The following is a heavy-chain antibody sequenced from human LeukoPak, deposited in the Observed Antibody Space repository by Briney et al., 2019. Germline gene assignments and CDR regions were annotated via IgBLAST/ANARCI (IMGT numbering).Heavy chain of an antibody. CDR2: ISSSSSYI. V-gene: IGHV3-21*01. D-gene: IGHD4-17*01. CDR3: ARDDRYGDYEGNWFDP. Sequence: GGSLRLSCAASGFTFSSYSMNWVRQAPGKGLEWVSSISSSSSYIYYADSVKGRFTISRDNAKNSLYLQMNSLRAEDTAVYYCARDDRYGDYEGNWFDPWGQGTLVTVS. J-gene: IGHJ5*02. CDR1: GFTFSSYS.